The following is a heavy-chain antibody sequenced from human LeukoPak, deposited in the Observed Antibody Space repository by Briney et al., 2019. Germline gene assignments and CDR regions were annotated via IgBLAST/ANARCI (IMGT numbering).Heavy chain of an antibody. CDR3: ARGVGVTTFDY. D-gene: IGHD1-26*01. J-gene: IGHJ4*02. CDR1: GFTFDDYG. V-gene: IGHV3-53*01. CDR2: IYSGGST. Sequence: GGSLRLSCAASGFTFDDYGMSWVRQAPGKGLEWVSVIYSGGSTYYADSVKGRFTISRDNSKNTLYLQMNSLRAEDTAVYYCARGVGVTTFDYWGQGTLVTVSS.